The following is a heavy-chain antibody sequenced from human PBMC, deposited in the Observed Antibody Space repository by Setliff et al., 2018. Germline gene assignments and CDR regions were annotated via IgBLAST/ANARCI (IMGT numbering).Heavy chain of an antibody. V-gene: IGHV1-46*01. CDR1: GYTFTSYY. CDR3: ARSDGDYYYGMDV. J-gene: IGHJ6*02. D-gene: IGHD4-17*01. CDR2: INPSGGST. Sequence: RASVKVSCKASGYTFTSYYMHWVRQAPGQGLEWMGIINPSGGSTSYAQKFQGRVTMTRDTSTSTVYMELSSLRSEDTAVYYCARSDGDYYYGMDVWGQGTTVTVS.